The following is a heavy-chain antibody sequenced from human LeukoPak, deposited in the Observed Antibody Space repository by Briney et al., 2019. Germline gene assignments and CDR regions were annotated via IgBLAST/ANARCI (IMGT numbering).Heavy chain of an antibody. J-gene: IGHJ4*02. V-gene: IGHV3-21*01. D-gene: IGHD6-19*01. Sequence: PGGSLRLSCAASGFTFSSYSMNWVRQAPGKGLEWVSSISSSSSYIYYADSVKGRFTISRDNAKNSLYLQMSSLRAEDTAVYYCARDSSGWYPVVYWGQGTLVTVSS. CDR2: ISSSSSYI. CDR1: GFTFSSYS. CDR3: ARDSSGWYPVVY.